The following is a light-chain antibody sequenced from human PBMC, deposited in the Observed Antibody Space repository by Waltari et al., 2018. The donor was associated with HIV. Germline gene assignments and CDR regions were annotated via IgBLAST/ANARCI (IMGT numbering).Light chain of an antibody. CDR1: SSITGAGHD. CDR3: QSYDSSLSGPRV. CDR2: GNS. V-gene: IGLV1-40*01. J-gene: IGLJ1*01. Sequence: QSVLRPPPSVSAGPGQSATIPFSRGSSITGAGHDVHRHQQLPGTAPKLLIYGNSNRPSGVPDRFSGSKSGTSASLAITGLQAEDEADYYCQSYDSSLSGPRVFGTGTKVTVL.